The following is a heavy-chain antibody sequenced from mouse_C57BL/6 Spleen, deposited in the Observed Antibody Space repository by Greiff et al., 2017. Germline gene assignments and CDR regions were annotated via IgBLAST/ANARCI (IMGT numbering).Heavy chain of an antibody. V-gene: IGHV1-76*01. CDR3: AREEYYGSSPFAY. CDR2: IYPGSGNT. J-gene: IGHJ3*01. D-gene: IGHD1-1*01. Sequence: VKLQESGAELVRPGASVKLSCKASGYTFTDYYINWVKQRPGQGLEWIARIYPGSGNTYYNEKFKGKATLTAEKSSSTAYMQLSSLTSEDSAVYFCAREEYYGSSPFAYWGQGTLVTVSA. CDR1: GYTFTDYY.